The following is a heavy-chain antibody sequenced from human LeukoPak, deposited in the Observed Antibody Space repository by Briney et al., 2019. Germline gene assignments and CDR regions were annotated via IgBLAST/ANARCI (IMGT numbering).Heavy chain of an antibody. CDR1: GYSFTSYW. CDR2: IYPGDSDT. CDR3: ARQWGDCSSTSCYSAD. D-gene: IGHD2-2*01. Sequence: PGESLKISCKGSGYSFTSYWIGLVRQMSGKGLEWMGIIYPGDSDTRYSPSFQGQVTISADKSISTAYLQWSSLKAADTAIYYCARQWGDCSSTSCYSADWGQGTLVTVSS. V-gene: IGHV5-51*01. J-gene: IGHJ4*02.